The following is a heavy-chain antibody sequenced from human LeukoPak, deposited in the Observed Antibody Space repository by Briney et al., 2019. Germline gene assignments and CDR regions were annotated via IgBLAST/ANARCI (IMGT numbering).Heavy chain of an antibody. CDR3: ARPTSPDYTEPWESVAYFDY. CDR2: INYSGST. Sequence: SETLSLTCTVSGGSISSSSYYWGWIRQPPGKGLEWIGSINYSGSTYYNPSLKSRVTISVDTSKNQFSLKLSSVTAADTAVYYCARPTSPDYTEPWESVAYFDYWGQGTLVTVSS. CDR1: GGSISSSSYY. V-gene: IGHV4-39*01. J-gene: IGHJ4*02. D-gene: IGHD4-11*01.